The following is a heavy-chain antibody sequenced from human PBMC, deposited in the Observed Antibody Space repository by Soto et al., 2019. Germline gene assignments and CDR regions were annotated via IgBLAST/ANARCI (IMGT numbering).Heavy chain of an antibody. D-gene: IGHD3-22*01. CDR3: ARGINYYDSSGDSWFDP. CDR1: GDSISSSY. Sequence: SETLSITCTVSGDSISSSYWSWIRQSPGKGLEWIGYIYYSGSTNYNASLKSRVTISVDTSKNQFSLKLSSVTAADTAVYYCARGINYYDSSGDSWFDPWGQGTLVTVSS. J-gene: IGHJ5*02. V-gene: IGHV4-59*12. CDR2: IYYSGST.